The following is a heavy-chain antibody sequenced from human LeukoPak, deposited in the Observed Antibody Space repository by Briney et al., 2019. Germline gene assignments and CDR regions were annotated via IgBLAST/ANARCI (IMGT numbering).Heavy chain of an antibody. CDR3: AREGGMATINNWFDP. CDR2: IYHSGST. D-gene: IGHD5-24*01. CDR1: GGSISSGGYS. Sequence: SETLSLTCAVSGGSISSGGYSWSWIRQPPGKGLEWIGYIYHSGSTYYNPPLKSRVTISVDTSKNQFSLEVTSVTAADTAVYYCAREGGMATINNWFDPWGQGTLVTVSS. V-gene: IGHV4-30-2*01. J-gene: IGHJ5*02.